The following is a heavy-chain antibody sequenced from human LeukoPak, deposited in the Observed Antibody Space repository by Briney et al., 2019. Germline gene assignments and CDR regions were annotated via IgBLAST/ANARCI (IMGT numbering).Heavy chain of an antibody. J-gene: IGHJ6*03. V-gene: IGHV1-69*05. CDR1: GGTFSSYA. CDR2: IIPIFGTA. CDR3: ARGSTIFGVVTDYYYYMDV. D-gene: IGHD3-3*01. Sequence: GSSVKVSCKASGGTFSSYAISWVRQAPGQGLEWMGGIIPIFGTANYAQKFQGRVTITTDESTSTAYMELSSLRSEDTAVYYCARGSTIFGVVTDYYYYMDVWGKGTTVTVSS.